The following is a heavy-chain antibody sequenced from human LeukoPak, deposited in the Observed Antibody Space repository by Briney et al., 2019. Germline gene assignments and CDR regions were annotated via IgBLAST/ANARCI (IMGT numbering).Heavy chain of an antibody. CDR2: IKQDGSEK. V-gene: IGHV3-7*01. CDR3: ARVWSAANDY. D-gene: IGHD2-2*01. CDR1: GFTLSSYW. Sequence: GGSLRLSCAASGFTLSSYWMSWVRQAPGKGLEWVANIKQDGSEKYYVDSVKGRFTISRGNAKNSLYLQMNSLRAEDTAVYYCARVWSAANDYWGQGTLVTVSS. J-gene: IGHJ4*02.